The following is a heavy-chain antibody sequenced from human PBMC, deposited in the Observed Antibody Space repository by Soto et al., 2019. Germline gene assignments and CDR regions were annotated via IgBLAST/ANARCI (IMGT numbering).Heavy chain of an antibody. V-gene: IGHV1-18*01. CDR1: GYIFTSQG. Sequence: QNQLVQSGAEVKKPGASVKVSCKASGYIFTSQGISWVRQAPGQGLEWMGWISTYNGNPNYAQKLQSRVTMTTNTSTTTSFLELRSLTSDDTAVYYCARGRTRALDYWGQGTAVIVSS. D-gene: IGHD1-7*01. CDR3: ARGRTRALDY. J-gene: IGHJ4*02. CDR2: ISTYNGNP.